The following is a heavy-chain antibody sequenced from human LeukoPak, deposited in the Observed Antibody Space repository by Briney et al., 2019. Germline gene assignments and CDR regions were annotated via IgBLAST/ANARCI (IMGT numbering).Heavy chain of an antibody. CDR3: AREGNCGGDCYPNFDY. J-gene: IGHJ4*02. CDR1: GGSVTDYY. CDR2: IYYTGT. D-gene: IGHD2-21*02. Sequence: SETLTLTCTVSGGSVTDYYWSWIRQSPGKGLEWIGYIYYTGTSYNPSLKSRVTISADTSKNQFSLKLISVTAEDTAVYYCAREGNCGGDCYPNFDYWGQGTLVTVSS. V-gene: IGHV4-59*02.